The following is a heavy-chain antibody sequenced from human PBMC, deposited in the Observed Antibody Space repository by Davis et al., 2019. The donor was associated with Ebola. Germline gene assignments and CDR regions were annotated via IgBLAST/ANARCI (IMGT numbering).Heavy chain of an antibody. D-gene: IGHD6-19*01. V-gene: IGHV1-18*01. Sequence: ASVKVSCKASGYTFTSYGISWVRQAPGKGLEWMGCISAYNGNTNYAQKLQGRVTMTTDTYTSTAYMELRSLRADDTAVYYCARFSSGHPNNWFDPWGQGTLVTVSS. CDR2: ISAYNGNT. CDR3: ARFSSGHPNNWFDP. J-gene: IGHJ5*02. CDR1: GYTFTSYG.